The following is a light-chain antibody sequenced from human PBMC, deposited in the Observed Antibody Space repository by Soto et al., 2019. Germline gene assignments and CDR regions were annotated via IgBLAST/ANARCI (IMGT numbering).Light chain of an antibody. V-gene: IGKV3-15*01. Sequence: ILLTQSPATLSVSPGERATLSCRASQSVSSNLVWYQQKSGQPPRLLIYSASTKATGIPARFSGTGSGTEFTLTISSLQSEDVAVYYCQQFYTTPTFGQGTKVDIK. CDR3: QQFYTTPT. J-gene: IGKJ1*01. CDR1: QSVSSN. CDR2: SAS.